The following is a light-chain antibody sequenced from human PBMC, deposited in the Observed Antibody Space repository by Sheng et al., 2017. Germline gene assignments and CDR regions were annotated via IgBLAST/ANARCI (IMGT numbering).Light chain of an antibody. Sequence: DIQMTQSPSTLSASVGDRVTITCRASQSVGQSLAWYQQKPGKAPNLLIYKASNLESGVPSRFSGSGSETEFTLTISSLRPDDSATYYCQQYNTYPWTFGQGTKVEIK. J-gene: IGKJ1*01. CDR3: QQYNTYPWT. V-gene: IGKV1-5*03. CDR1: QSVGQS. CDR2: KAS.